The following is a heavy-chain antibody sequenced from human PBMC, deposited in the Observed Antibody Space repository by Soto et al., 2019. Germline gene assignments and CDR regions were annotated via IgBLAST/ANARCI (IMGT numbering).Heavy chain of an antibody. J-gene: IGHJ5*02. CDR2: IKSDGTTA. CDR3: AKPRSSLEWPPFDP. CDR1: GFTFRSDG. D-gene: IGHD3-3*01. V-gene: IGHV3-30-3*02. Sequence: QVKLVESGGGVVQPGRSRRLSCVTSGFTFRSDGMHWVRQSPDKGLEWVAVIKSDGTTADYIESVKGRFYISRDNSKKTVYLQMSNLGPEDTGIYYCAKPRSSLEWPPFDPWGQGTLVTVSS.